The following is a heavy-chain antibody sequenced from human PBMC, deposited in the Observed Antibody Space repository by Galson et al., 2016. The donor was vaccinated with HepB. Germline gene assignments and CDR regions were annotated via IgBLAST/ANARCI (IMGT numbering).Heavy chain of an antibody. CDR3: VRDSSWNYNY. Sequence: SLRLSCAASGFSFSTYWMSWVRQAPGKGLEWVANIRKDGDVKDYGASVRGRFTISRDNAMNSLYLQMDDLSPEDTAVYYCVRDSSWNYNYWGQGALVTASS. V-gene: IGHV3-7*01. J-gene: IGHJ4*02. D-gene: IGHD1-7*01. CDR2: IRKDGDVK. CDR1: GFSFSTYW.